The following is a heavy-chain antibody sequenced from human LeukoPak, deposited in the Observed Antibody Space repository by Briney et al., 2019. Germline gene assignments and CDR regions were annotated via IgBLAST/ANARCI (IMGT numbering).Heavy chain of an antibody. V-gene: IGHV4-39*07. J-gene: IGHJ6*03. Sequence: KSSETLSLTCTVSGGSISSSSYYWGWIRQPPGKGLEWIGSIYYSGSTYYNPSLKSRVTISVDTSKNQFSLKLSSVTAADTAVYYCARGRATPGVLLFPRVSYYMDVWGKGTTVTVSS. CDR1: GGSISSSSYY. CDR3: ARGRATPGVLLFPRVSYYMDV. D-gene: IGHD3-3*01. CDR2: IYYSGST.